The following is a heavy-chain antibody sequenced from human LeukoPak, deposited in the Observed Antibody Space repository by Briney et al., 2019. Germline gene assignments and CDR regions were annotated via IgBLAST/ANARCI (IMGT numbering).Heavy chain of an antibody. CDR3: ARDKRASTVTTGGGYYYYGMDV. Sequence: GGSLRLSCAASKFAFSSYAMSWVSQAPGKGLEWVSAISSSGSTIYYADSVKGRFTISRDNAKNSLYLQMNSLRAEDTAVYYCARDKRASTVTTGGGYYYYGMDVWGQGTTVTVSS. D-gene: IGHD4-11*01. CDR1: KFAFSSYA. CDR2: ISSSGSTI. J-gene: IGHJ6*02. V-gene: IGHV3-21*04.